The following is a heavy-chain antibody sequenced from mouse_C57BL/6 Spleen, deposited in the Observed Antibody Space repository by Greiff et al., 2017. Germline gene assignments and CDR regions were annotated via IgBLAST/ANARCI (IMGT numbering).Heavy chain of an antibody. Sequence: EVQLQQSGPELVKPGASVKIPCKASGYTFTDYNMDWVKQSHGKSLEWIGDINPNNGGTIYNQKFKGKATLTVDKSSSTAYMELRSLTSEDTAVYYCARSRAYYGSSPHFDYWGQGTTLTVSS. J-gene: IGHJ2*01. CDR2: INPNNGGT. V-gene: IGHV1-18*01. D-gene: IGHD1-1*01. CDR1: GYTFTDYN. CDR3: ARSRAYYGSSPHFDY.